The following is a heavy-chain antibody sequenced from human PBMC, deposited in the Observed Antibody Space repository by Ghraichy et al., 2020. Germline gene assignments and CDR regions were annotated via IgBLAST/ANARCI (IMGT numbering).Heavy chain of an antibody. J-gene: IGHJ6*02. CDR2: VDHNGST. V-gene: IGHV4-34*01. Sequence: SETLSLTCAGYGGSLSADSWSWIRQAPGKGLEWVGFVDHNGSTKYNPSLMSRVTISVDTSKNQISLKLSSVTAADTAVYYCARTKGQLVRIFYYFYGMDVWGQGTTVTVSS. D-gene: IGHD4/OR15-4a*01. CDR3: ARTKGQLVRIFYYFYGMDV. CDR1: GGSLSADS.